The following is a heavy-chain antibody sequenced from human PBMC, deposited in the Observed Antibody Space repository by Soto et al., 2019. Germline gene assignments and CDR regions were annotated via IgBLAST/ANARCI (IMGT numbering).Heavy chain of an antibody. CDR1: GFTFSSYG. D-gene: IGHD6-19*01. CDR2: ISYDGSNK. V-gene: IGHV3-30*18. CDR3: AKAALYSSGWYVGNPTDYYYGMDV. J-gene: IGHJ6*02. Sequence: GGSLRLSCAASGFTFSSYGMHWVRQAPGKGLEWVAVISYDGSNKYYADSVKGRFTISRDNSKNTLYLQMNSLRAEDTAVYYCAKAALYSSGWYVGNPTDYYYGMDVWGQGTTVTVSS.